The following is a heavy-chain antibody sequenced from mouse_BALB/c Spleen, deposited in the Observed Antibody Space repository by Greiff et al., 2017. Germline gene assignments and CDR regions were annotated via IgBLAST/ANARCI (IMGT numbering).Heavy chain of an antibody. V-gene: IGHV1-63*02. CDR2: IYPGGGYT. CDR1: GYTFTNYW. CDR3: ADFYYGNSPYAMDY. J-gene: IGHJ4*01. D-gene: IGHD2-1*01. Sequence: VQLQQSGAELVRPGTSVKISCKASGYTFTNYWLGWVKQRPGHGLEWIGDIYPGGGYTNYNEKFKGKATLTADTSSSTAYMQLRSLTSEDSAVYFCADFYYGNSPYAMDYWGQGTSVTVSS.